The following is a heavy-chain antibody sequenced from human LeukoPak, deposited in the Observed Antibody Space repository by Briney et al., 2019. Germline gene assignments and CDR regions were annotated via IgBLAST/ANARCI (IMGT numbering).Heavy chain of an antibody. V-gene: IGHV3-43*02. CDR1: GFTFDDYA. Sequence: GGSLRLSCAASGFTFDDYAMHWVRQAPGKGLEWVSLISGDGGSTYYADSVKGRLTISRDNSKNSLYLQMNSLRTEDTALYYCAKAGMGATLYYGMDVWGQGTTVTVSS. CDR2: ISGDGGST. CDR3: AKAGMGATLYYGMDV. J-gene: IGHJ6*02. D-gene: IGHD1-26*01.